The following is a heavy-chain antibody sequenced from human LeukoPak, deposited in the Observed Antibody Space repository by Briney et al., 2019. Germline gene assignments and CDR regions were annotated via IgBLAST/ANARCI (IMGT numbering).Heavy chain of an antibody. D-gene: IGHD2-21*02. CDR1: GFTFSSYG. Sequence: HPGGTLRLSCAASGFTFSSYGMHWVRQAPGKGLEWVAVISYDGSNKYYADSVKGRFTISRDNSKNTLYLQMNSLRAEDTAVYYCAKAIVVVTAIRGEYYYYGMDVWGQGTTVTVSS. CDR3: AKAIVVVTAIRGEYYYYGMDV. V-gene: IGHV3-30*18. CDR2: ISYDGSNK. J-gene: IGHJ6*02.